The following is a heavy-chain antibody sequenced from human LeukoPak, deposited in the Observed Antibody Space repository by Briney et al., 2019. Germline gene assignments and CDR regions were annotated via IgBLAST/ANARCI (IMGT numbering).Heavy chain of an antibody. CDR3: ARDYDSSGL. CDR2: IHHRGST. J-gene: IGHJ4*02. D-gene: IGHD3-22*01. CDR1: GGSVSGYY. Sequence: SETLSLTCAVYGGSVSGYYWSWIRQPPGKGLEWIGEIHHRGSTNYNPSLKSRVTISVDTSKNQFSLKLSSVTAADTAVYYCARDYDSSGLWGQGTLVTVSS. V-gene: IGHV4-34*01.